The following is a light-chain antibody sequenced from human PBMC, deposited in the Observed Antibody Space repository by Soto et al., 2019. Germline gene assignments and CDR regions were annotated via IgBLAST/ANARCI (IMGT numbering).Light chain of an antibody. CDR2: EVT. Sequence: QSALTQPASVSGSPGQSIAISCTGTSSDVGAYNYVSWYQQHPGKAPKLMIYEVTNRPSGVSNRFSGSKSGNTASLTISGLQAEDEADYYCSSHTSTSTLYVFGIGTKVTVL. CDR1: SSDVGAYNY. J-gene: IGLJ1*01. V-gene: IGLV2-14*01. CDR3: SSHTSTSTLYV.